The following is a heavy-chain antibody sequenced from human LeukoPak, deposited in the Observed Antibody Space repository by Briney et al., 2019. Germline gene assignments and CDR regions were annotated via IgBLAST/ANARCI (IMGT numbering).Heavy chain of an antibody. D-gene: IGHD4-17*01. Sequence: GASVKVSCKASGGTFSSYAISWVRQAPGQGLEWMGRITPILGIANYAQKFQGRVTITADKSTSTAYMELSSLRSEDTAVYYCAASYGQDNWFDPWGQGTLVTVSS. CDR3: AASYGQDNWFDP. CDR1: GGTFSSYA. CDR2: ITPILGIA. J-gene: IGHJ5*02. V-gene: IGHV1-69*04.